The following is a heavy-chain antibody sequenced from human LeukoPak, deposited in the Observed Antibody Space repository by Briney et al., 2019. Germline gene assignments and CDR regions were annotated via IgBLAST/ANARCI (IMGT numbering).Heavy chain of an antibody. CDR3: ARGPRRYCSGGSCYSGWFDP. CDR1: GGSFSGYY. CDR2: INHSGST. Sequence: SETLSLTCAVSGGSFSGYYWSWIRQPPGKGLEWIGEINHSGSTNYNPSLKSRVTISVDTSKNQFSLKLSSVTAADTAVYYCARGPRRYCSGGSCYSGWFDPWGQGTLVTVSS. J-gene: IGHJ5*02. D-gene: IGHD2-15*01. V-gene: IGHV4-34*01.